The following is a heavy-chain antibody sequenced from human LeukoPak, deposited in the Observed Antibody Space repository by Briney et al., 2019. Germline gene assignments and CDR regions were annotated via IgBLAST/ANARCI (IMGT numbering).Heavy chain of an antibody. V-gene: IGHV3-30*18. J-gene: IGHJ4*02. CDR1: KFTFSSYG. Sequence: GGSLRLSCTASKFTFSSYGMHWVRQAPGKGLEWVAVISYDGSNKYYADSVKGRFTISRDNSKNTLYLQMNSLRAEDTAVYYCAKDGTSWSFDYWGQGTLVTVSS. CDR3: AKDGTSWSFDY. CDR2: ISYDGSNK. D-gene: IGHD2-2*01.